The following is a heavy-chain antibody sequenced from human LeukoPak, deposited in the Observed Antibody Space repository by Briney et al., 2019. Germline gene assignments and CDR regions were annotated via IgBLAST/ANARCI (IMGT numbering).Heavy chain of an antibody. CDR3: ARGLIVAGRTRLPPDY. Sequence: AGGSLRLSCAASGFTFSTYEMNWVRQAPGKGLEWVSYIGRSGSTIYYADSVKGRFTISRDNAKNSLYLQMTSLRADDTAIYYCARGLIVAGRTRLPPDYWGQGTLVTVSS. V-gene: IGHV3-48*03. CDR2: IGRSGSTI. J-gene: IGHJ4*02. D-gene: IGHD6-19*01. CDR1: GFTFSTYE.